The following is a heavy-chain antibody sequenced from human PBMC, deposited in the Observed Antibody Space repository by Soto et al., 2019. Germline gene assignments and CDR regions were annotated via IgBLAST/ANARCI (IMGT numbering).Heavy chain of an antibody. V-gene: IGHV3-13*01. CDR1: GFTFSTYD. D-gene: IGHD6-19*01. J-gene: IGHJ6*01. CDR3: ARADEDNSSYHLGCMEV. Sequence: GSLRLSCVGFGFTFSTYDMHWVRHNVGKGLEWVSSIGNDDDTYYLDSLRGRFTISSEDAKRSLYLRLDSMRAGDTAVYYCARADEDNSSYHLGCMEV. CDR2: IGNDDDT.